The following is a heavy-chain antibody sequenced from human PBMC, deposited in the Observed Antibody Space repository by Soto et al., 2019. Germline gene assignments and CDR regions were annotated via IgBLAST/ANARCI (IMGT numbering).Heavy chain of an antibody. V-gene: IGHV1-46*01. Sequence: ASVKVSCKASGYTFTSYYMHWVRQAPGQGLEWMGIINPSGGSTSYAQKFQGRVTMTRDTSKSTVYMELSSLRSEDTAVYYCARGGRDLGYCSGGSCYRVQTIDYSGQGTLVPVSS. D-gene: IGHD2-15*01. CDR2: INPSGGST. CDR1: GYTFTSYY. J-gene: IGHJ4*02. CDR3: ARGGRDLGYCSGGSCYRVQTIDY.